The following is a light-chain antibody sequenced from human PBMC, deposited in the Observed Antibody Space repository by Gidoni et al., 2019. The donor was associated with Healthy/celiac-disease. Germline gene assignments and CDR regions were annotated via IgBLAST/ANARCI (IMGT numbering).Light chain of an antibody. CDR1: QSISSY. Sequence: DIQITQSPSSLSASVGDRVTITCQASQSISSYLNWYQQKPGKAPKLLIYDASSLQSGVPSRFSGSGSGTDFTLTISSLQPEDFATYYCQQSYSTPPTFGQXTKVEIK. CDR2: DAS. J-gene: IGKJ1*01. V-gene: IGKV1-39*01. CDR3: QQSYSTPPT.